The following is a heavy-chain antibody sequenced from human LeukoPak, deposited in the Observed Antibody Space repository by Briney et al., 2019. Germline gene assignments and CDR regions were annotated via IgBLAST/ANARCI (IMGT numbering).Heavy chain of an antibody. V-gene: IGHV4-34*01. CDR3: ARAAYYYDSSGYYAARYYFDY. D-gene: IGHD3-22*01. J-gene: IGHJ4*02. CDR2: ST. Sequence: STNYNPSLKSRVTISVATSKNQFSLKLSSVTAADTAVYYCARAAYYYDSSGYYAARYYFDYWGQGTLVTVSS.